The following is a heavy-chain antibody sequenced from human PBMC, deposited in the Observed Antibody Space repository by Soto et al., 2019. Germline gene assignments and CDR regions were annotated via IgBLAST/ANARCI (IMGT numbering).Heavy chain of an antibody. CDR3: ARLEWFGELPYFDY. V-gene: IGHV4-39*07. CDR2: INHSGST. CDR1: GGSIRSSSYY. J-gene: IGHJ4*02. D-gene: IGHD3-10*01. Sequence: SETLSLTCTVSGGSIRSSSYYWGWIRQPPGKGLEWIGEINHSGSTNYNPSLKSRVTISVDRSKNQFSLKLSSVTAADTAVYYCARLEWFGELPYFDYWGQGTLVTVSS.